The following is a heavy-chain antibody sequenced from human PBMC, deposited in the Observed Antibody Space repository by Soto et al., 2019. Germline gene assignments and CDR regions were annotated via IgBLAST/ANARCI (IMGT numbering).Heavy chain of an antibody. D-gene: IGHD6-13*01. V-gene: IGHV4-34*01. Sequence: SETLSLTCAVYGGSFSGYYWSWIRQPPGKGLEWIGEINHSGSTNYNPSLKSRVTISVDTSKNQFSLKLSSVTAADTAVYYCARGGRGQQLVRNNYFDYWGQGTLVTVSS. CDR3: ARGGRGQQLVRNNYFDY. CDR1: GGSFSGYY. J-gene: IGHJ4*02. CDR2: INHSGST.